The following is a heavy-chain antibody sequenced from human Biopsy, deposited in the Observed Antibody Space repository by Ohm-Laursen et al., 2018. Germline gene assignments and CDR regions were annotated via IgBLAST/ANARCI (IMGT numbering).Heavy chain of an antibody. Sequence: GTLSLTCAVYGGSFSEYYWTWIRQPPGKGLEWIGEINHRGTTNYNPSLKSRVTMSVDTSKNKFSLRVSSVTAADTAVYYCARDRDRRGWFDPWGQGTLVTVSS. CDR2: INHRGTT. J-gene: IGHJ5*02. D-gene: IGHD1-14*01. V-gene: IGHV4-34*01. CDR1: GGSFSEYY. CDR3: ARDRDRRGWFDP.